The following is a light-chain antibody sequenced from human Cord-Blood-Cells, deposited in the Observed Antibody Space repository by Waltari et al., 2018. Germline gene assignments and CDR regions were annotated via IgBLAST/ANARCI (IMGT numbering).Light chain of an antibody. Sequence: QSVLTQPPSVSGAPGQRVTISCTGSSSNIGAGYDVHWYQQLPGTAPKLLIYGNNTRPSGVPDRFSGSKSGTSASLAITGLQAEDEADYDCQSYDSSLSGVVFGGGTKLTVL. CDR1: SSNIGAGYD. CDR2: GNN. CDR3: QSYDSSLSGVV. J-gene: IGLJ2*01. V-gene: IGLV1-40*01.